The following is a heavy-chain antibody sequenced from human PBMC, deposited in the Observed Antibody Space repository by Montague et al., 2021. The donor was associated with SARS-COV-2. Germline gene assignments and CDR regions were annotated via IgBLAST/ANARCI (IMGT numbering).Heavy chain of an antibody. D-gene: IGHD3-9*01. CDR2: IYYSGST. V-gene: IGHV4-59*08. CDR1: GGSISSYY. J-gene: IGHJ4*02. Sequence: SETLSLTCTVSGGSISSYYWSWIRQPPGKGLEWIGYIYYSGSTNYNPSLKSRVTISVDTSKNQFSLKLSSVTAADTAVYYCARHALGYCDWLNEWYFDYWGQGTLVTVSS. CDR3: ARHALGYCDWLNEWYFDY.